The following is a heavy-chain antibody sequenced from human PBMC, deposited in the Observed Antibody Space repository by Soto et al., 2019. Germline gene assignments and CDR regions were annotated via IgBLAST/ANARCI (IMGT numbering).Heavy chain of an antibody. CDR1: GFTFSSYW. D-gene: IGHD3-3*01. CDR2: INSDGSST. V-gene: IGHV3-74*01. CDR3: ARVRRYYDFWSGYYHGYDY. Sequence: GGSLRLSCAASGFTFSSYWMHWVRQAPGKGLVWVSRINSDGSSTSYADSVKGRFTISRDNAKNTLYLQMNSLRAEDTAVYYCARVRRYYDFWSGYYHGYDYWGQGTLVTV. J-gene: IGHJ4*02.